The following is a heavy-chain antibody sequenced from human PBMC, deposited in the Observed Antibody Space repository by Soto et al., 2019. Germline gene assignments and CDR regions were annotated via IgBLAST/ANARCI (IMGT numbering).Heavy chain of an antibody. V-gene: IGHV4-34*01. CDR1: GGSLSGYY. D-gene: IGHD5-12*01. J-gene: IGHJ4*02. CDR3: ARGQEGVVATH. CDR2: VKDGGHT. Sequence: QVQLQQWGAGLLKPSETLSLNCAVTGGSLSGYYWSWIRQPPGKGLEWIGEVKDGGHTNYSPSLRCRVTTSADTSNHQFSLRLNSVTAADTGVYYCARGQEGVVATHWDQGSLVTVSS.